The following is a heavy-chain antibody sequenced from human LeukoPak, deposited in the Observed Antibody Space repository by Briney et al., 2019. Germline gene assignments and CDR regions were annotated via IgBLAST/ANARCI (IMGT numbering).Heavy chain of an antibody. V-gene: IGHV3-30*18. CDR2: ISYDGSNK. CDR3: AKEGAI. Sequence: GGSLRLSCAASGFTFSSYGMHWVRQAPGKGLEWVAVISYDGSNKYYADSVKSRFTISRDNSKNTLYLQMNSLRAEDTAVYYCAKEGAIWGQGTMVTVSS. J-gene: IGHJ3*02. CDR1: GFTFSSYG.